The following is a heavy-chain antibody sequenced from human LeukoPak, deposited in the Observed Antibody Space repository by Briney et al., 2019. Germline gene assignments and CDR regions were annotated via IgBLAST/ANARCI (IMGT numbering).Heavy chain of an antibody. J-gene: IGHJ2*01. CDR2: ISSSSSYI. CDR1: GFPFSSHS. Sequence: GSLRLSCAASGFPFSSHSMNWVRPAPGKGLEWVSSISSSSSYIYSADSVKGRFTISRDNAKNSLYLQMNSLRAEDTAVYYCARNYDFWSGYFDWYFDLWGRGTLVTVSS. V-gene: IGHV3-21*01. CDR3: ARNYDFWSGYFDWYFDL. D-gene: IGHD3-3*01.